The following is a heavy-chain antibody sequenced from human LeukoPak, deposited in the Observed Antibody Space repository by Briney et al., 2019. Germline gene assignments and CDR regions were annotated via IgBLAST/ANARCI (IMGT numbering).Heavy chain of an antibody. Sequence: PETLSLTCTVSGGSISSYYWSWIRQPPGKGLEGIGEINHSGSTNYNPSLKSRVTISVDTSKNQFSLKLSSVTAADTAVYYCAREYFTGWYDYWGQGTLVTVSS. V-gene: IGHV4-34*01. CDR3: AREYFTGWYDY. D-gene: IGHD6-19*01. CDR2: INHSGST. J-gene: IGHJ4*02. CDR1: GGSISSYY.